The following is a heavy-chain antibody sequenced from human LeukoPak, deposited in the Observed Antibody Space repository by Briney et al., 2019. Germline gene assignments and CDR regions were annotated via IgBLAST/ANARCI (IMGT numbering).Heavy chain of an antibody. D-gene: IGHD2-2*01. CDR2: IIPIFGTA. CDR3: ATVVPAENYYYYYMDV. J-gene: IGHJ6*03. V-gene: IGHV1-69*05. CDR1: GGTFSGYA. Sequence: SVKVSCKASGGTFSGYAISWVRQAPGQGLEWMGGIIPIFGTANYAQKFQGRVTITTDESTSTAYMELSSLRSEDTAVYYCATVVPAENYYYYYMDVWGKGTTVTVSS.